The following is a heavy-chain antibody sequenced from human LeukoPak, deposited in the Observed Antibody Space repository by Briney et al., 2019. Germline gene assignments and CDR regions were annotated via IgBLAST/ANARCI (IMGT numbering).Heavy chain of an antibody. Sequence: ASVKVSCKASGYTFTGYYMHWVRQAPGQGLEWMGWLNPYSGGTNYAQKFQGRVTMTRDTSISTAYLELSRLRSDDTAVYYCARGGSIAARSPKYWGQGTLVTVSS. CDR3: ARGGSIAARSPKY. D-gene: IGHD6-6*01. CDR1: GYTFTGYY. J-gene: IGHJ4*02. V-gene: IGHV1-2*02. CDR2: LNPYSGGT.